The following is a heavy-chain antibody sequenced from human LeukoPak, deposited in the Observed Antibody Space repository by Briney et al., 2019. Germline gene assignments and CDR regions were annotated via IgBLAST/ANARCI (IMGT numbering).Heavy chain of an antibody. CDR2: IYYSGST. D-gene: IGHD5-18*01. CDR3: ARAAPGYSYGYPNWFDP. J-gene: IGHJ5*02. V-gene: IGHV4-59*01. Sequence: SETLSLTCTVSGGSISSYYWSWIRQPPGKGLEWIGYIYYSGSTNYNPSLKSRVTISVDTSKNQFSLKLSSVTAADTAVYYCARAAPGYSYGYPNWFDPWGQGTLVTVSS. CDR1: GGSISSYY.